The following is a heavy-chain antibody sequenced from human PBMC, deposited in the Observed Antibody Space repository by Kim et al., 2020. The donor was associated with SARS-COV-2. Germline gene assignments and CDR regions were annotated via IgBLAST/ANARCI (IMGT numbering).Heavy chain of an antibody. Sequence: SVKVSCKASGGTFSSYAISWVRQAPGQGLEWMGGIIPIFGTANYAQKFQGRVTITADESTSTAYMELSSLRSEDTAVYYCARSVVPAAKEMVYYYGMDVWGQGTTVTVSS. D-gene: IGHD2-2*01. J-gene: IGHJ6*02. V-gene: IGHV1-69*13. CDR1: GGTFSSYA. CDR2: IIPIFGTA. CDR3: ARSVVPAAKEMVYYYGMDV.